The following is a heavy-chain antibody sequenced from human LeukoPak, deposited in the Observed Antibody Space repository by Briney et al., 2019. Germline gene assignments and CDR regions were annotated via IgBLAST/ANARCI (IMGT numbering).Heavy chain of an antibody. J-gene: IGHJ4*02. CDR2: ISTSGST. D-gene: IGHD3-22*01. V-gene: IGHV4-4*09. CDR3: ASPRSGYRYTFDY. Sequence: SETLSLTCAVSAASISNYYWSWIRQAPGKGLEWIGYISTSGSTNYNPSLKSRVSISLDTSKNRFSLTLNFVTAADTAVYYCASPRSGYRYTFDYWGQGALVTVSS. CDR1: AASISNYY.